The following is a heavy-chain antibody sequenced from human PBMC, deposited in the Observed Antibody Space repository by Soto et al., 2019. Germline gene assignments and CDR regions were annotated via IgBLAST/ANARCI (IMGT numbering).Heavy chain of an antibody. CDR3: ARGLTGTTVDY. CDR1: GFTFSSYA. V-gene: IGHV3-30-3*01. CDR2: ISYDGSNK. J-gene: IGHJ4*02. Sequence: GGSLRLSCAASGFTFSSYAMHWVRQAPGKGLEWVAVISYDGSNKYYADSVKGRSTISRDNSKNTLYLQMNSLRAEDTAVYYCARGLTGTTVDYWGQGTLVTVSS. D-gene: IGHD1-7*01.